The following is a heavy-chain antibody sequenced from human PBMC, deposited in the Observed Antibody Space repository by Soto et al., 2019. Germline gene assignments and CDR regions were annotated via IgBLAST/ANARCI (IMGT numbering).Heavy chain of an antibody. D-gene: IGHD6-13*01. Sequence: ETLSLTCSVSGGSISSVDYYWNWIRQPPGKGLEWVASITGTSIYIYYADSGKGRFTIFRDNAENSLFLQMSSLRAEDTAVYYCTRAIAAAGTSFDYWGQGALVTVSS. J-gene: IGHJ4*02. CDR1: GGSISSVDYY. CDR3: TRAIAAAGTSFDY. V-gene: IGHV3-21*01. CDR2: ITGTSIYI.